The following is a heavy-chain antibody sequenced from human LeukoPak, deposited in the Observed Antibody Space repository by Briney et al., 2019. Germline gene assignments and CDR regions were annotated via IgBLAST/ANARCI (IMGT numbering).Heavy chain of an antibody. V-gene: IGHV3-23*01. Sequence: GGSVRLSCAASGFMFSSYAMTWVRQAPGKGLEWVSSISGSGEFTDYADSVKGRFTISRDNPENTVYLPMSSLRVDDTATYFCAKVGYGDLDHWGQGVLVPVSS. J-gene: IGHJ4*02. CDR1: GFMFSSYA. CDR3: AKVGYGDLDH. CDR2: ISGSGEFT. D-gene: IGHD4-17*01.